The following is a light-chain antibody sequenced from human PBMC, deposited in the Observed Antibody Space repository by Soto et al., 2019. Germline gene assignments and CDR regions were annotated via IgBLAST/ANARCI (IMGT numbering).Light chain of an antibody. CDR2: DVS. CDR3: SSFTGSNYV. J-gene: IGLJ1*01. V-gene: IGLV2-14*03. Sequence: QSALTQPASVSGSPGQSITISCTGTISDVGGYNFVSWYQQYPGKAPKLMICDVSNRPSGVSNRFSGSKSGNTASLTISGLQAEDEADYYCSSFTGSNYVFGTDQAHRP. CDR1: ISDVGGYNF.